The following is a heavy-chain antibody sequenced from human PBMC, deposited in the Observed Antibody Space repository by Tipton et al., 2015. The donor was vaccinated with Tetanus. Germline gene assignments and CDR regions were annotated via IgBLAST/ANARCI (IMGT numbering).Heavy chain of an antibody. D-gene: IGHD1-1*01. J-gene: IGHJ6*02. CDR2: IKHSGNT. CDR3: VTVNFPNYYHYGMDV. V-gene: IGHV4-34*08. Sequence: LRLSCAVSDSIASHSYVTWVRQVPGKGLEWSGEIKHSGNTNNNPSLKSRVTLSADTSKNQFSLNLNSATAADTAMYYCVTVNFPNYYHYGMDVWGQGTTVTVSS. CDR1: DSIASHSY.